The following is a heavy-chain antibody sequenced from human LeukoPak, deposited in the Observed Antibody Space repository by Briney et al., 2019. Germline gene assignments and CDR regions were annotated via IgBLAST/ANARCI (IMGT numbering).Heavy chain of an antibody. CDR3: TTTHYGDYVLVGFDY. D-gene: IGHD4-17*01. V-gene: IGHV3-15*01. CDR2: IKSKTDGGTT. J-gene: IGHJ4*02. Sequence: PGGSLRLSCAASGFTFSNAWMSWVRQAPGKGLEWVGRIKSKTDGGTTDYAAPVKGRFTISRDDSKNTLYLQMNSLKTEDTAVYYCTTTHYGDYVLVGFDYWGQGTLVTVSS. CDR1: GFTFSNAW.